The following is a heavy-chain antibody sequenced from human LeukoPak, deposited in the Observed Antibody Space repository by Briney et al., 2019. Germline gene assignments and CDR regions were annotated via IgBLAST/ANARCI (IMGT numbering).Heavy chain of an antibody. CDR1: GYTFTSYD. D-gene: IGHD6-6*01. CDR3: ARDGIAARPGAFDI. CDR2: MNPNSGNT. J-gene: IGHJ3*02. V-gene: IGHV1-8*02. Sequence: ASVKVSCKASGYTFTSYDINWVRQATGQGLEWMGWMNPNSGNTGYAQKFQGRVTMTRDTSISTAYMELSRLRSDDTAVYYCARDGIAARPGAFDIWGQGTMVTVSS.